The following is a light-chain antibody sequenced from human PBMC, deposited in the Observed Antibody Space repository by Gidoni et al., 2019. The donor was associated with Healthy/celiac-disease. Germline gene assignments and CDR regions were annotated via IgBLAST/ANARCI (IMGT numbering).Light chain of an antibody. CDR2: AAS. Sequence: DIQKTQPPSSLSASVGDRVTITCRASQSISSYLNWYQQKPGKAPKLLIYAASSLQSGVPSRFSGSGSGTDFTLTISSLQPEDFATYYCQQSYNTPLFTFGPGTKVDIK. V-gene: IGKV1-39*01. CDR3: QQSYNTPLFT. J-gene: IGKJ3*01. CDR1: QSISSY.